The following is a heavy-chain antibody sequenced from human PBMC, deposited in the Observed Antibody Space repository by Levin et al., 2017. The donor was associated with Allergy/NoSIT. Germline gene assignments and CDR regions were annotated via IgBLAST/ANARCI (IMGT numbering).Heavy chain of an antibody. CDR1: GGSFSGYY. V-gene: IGHV4-34*01. D-gene: IGHD2-21*01. CDR2: INHSGST. Sequence: SETLSLTCAVYGGSFSGYYWSWIRQPPGKGLEWIGEINHSGSTNYNPSLKSRVTISVDTSKNQFSLKLSSVTAADTAVYYCARGKRGPVVRYFQHWGQGTLVTVSS. J-gene: IGHJ1*01. CDR3: ARGKRGPVVRYFQH.